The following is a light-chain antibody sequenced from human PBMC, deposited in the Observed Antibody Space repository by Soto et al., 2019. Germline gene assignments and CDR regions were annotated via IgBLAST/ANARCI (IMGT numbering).Light chain of an antibody. CDR3: QQTYSTLLT. V-gene: IGKV1-9*01. J-gene: IGKJ4*01. CDR1: QGISSY. Sequence: IQLTQSPSSLSASVGERATVTSRASQGISSYLAWYQQKAGKAPKLLIYAASTLRSGVPSRFSGSGSATDFTLTISSLQPDDFATYYCQQTYSTLLTFGGGTKVDIK. CDR2: AAS.